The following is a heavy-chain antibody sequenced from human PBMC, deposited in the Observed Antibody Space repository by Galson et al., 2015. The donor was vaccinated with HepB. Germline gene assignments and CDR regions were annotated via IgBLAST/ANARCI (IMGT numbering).Heavy chain of an antibody. J-gene: IGHJ6*02. CDR1: GFTFSSYS. D-gene: IGHD6-6*01. Sequence: SLRLSCAASGFTFSSYSMNWVRQAPGKGLEWVSYISSSSSTIYYADSVKGRLTISRDNAKNSLYLQMSSLRAEDTAVYYCARVHSSSSGWYYYCMDVWGQGTTVTVSS. CDR3: ARVHSSSSGWYYYCMDV. V-gene: IGHV3-48*04. CDR2: ISSSSSTI.